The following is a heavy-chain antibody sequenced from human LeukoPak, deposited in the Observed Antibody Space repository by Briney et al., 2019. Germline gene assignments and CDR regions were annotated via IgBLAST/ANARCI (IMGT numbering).Heavy chain of an antibody. CDR1: GFTFSSYG. V-gene: IGHV3-30*02. CDR2: IRYDGNNK. J-gene: IGHJ4*02. Sequence: PGGCLRLSCAASGFTFSSYGMHWVRQAPGKGLEWVAFIRYDGNNKYYADSVKGRFTISRDNSKNTLYLQMNSLRAEDTTVYYCAKDPNRYCGGDCYLGGYYFDYWGQGTLVTVSS. CDR3: AKDPNRYCGGDCYLGGYYFDY. D-gene: IGHD2-21*01.